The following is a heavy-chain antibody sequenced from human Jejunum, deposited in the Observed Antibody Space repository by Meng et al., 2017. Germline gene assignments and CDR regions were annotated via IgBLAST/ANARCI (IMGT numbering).Heavy chain of an antibody. CDR1: GFTFNTYW. J-gene: IGHJ5*02. CDR2: IKQDGSGI. D-gene: IGHD1-1*01. CDR3: ARALPTTPNCFDP. Sequence: GESLKISCVASGFTFNTYWMNWVRQAPGKGPEWVANIKQDGSGIYSADSVKGRFTISRDNAKNSLYLQMNSLRVEDTAVYYCARALPTTPNCFDPWGQGTLVTVSS. V-gene: IGHV3-7*01.